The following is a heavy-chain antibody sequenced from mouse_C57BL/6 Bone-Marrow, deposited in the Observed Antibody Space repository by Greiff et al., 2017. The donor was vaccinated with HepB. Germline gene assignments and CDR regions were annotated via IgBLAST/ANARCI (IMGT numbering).Heavy chain of an antibody. Sequence: EVQGVESGGGLVQPKGSLKLSCAASGFSFNTYAMNWVRQAPGKGLEWVARIRSKSNNYATYYADSVKDRFTISRDDSESMLYLQMNNLKTEDTAMYYCVRHENSSGYWFAYWGQGTLVTVSA. CDR3: VRHENSSGYWFAY. CDR1: GFSFNTYA. J-gene: IGHJ3*01. CDR2: IRSKSNNYAT. D-gene: IGHD3-2*02. V-gene: IGHV10-1*01.